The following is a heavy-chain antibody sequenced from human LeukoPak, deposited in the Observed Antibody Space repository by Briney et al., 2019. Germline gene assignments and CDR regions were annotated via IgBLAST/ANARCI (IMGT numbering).Heavy chain of an antibody. D-gene: IGHD2-2*01. CDR3: ARDAKLCSSTSWIDY. CDR1: GFTFSSYA. CDR2: ISYDGSNK. Sequence: GGSLRLSCAASGFTFSSYAMHWVRQAPGKGLEWVAVISYDGSNKYYADSVKGRFTISRDNSKNTLYLQMNSLRAEDTAVYYCARDAKLCSSTSWIDYWGQGTLVTVSS. J-gene: IGHJ4*02. V-gene: IGHV3-30*04.